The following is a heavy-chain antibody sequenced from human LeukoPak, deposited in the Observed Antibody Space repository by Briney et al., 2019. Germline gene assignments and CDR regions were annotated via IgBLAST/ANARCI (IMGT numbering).Heavy chain of an antibody. CDR1: GFTFSSFG. J-gene: IGHJ4*02. D-gene: IGHD6-19*01. Sequence: GGSLRLSCAASGFTFSSFGMSWVRQAPGKGLEWVSAIRTSDGSTYYADSVKGRITISRDNAKSSLYLQMNSLRAEDTAVYYCATDGQSSGWYGFDYWGQGTLVTVSS. CDR2: IRTSDGST. V-gene: IGHV3-23*01. CDR3: ATDGQSSGWYGFDY.